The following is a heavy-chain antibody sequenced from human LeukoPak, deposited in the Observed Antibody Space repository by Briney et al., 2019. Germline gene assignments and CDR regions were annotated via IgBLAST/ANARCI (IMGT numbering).Heavy chain of an antibody. CDR3: ARADGTRGAFDI. CDR2: IYYSGST. J-gene: IGHJ3*02. V-gene: IGHV4-30-4*01. CDR1: GGSISSGDYY. Sequence: SETLSLTCTVSGGSISSGDYYWSWIRQPPGKGLEWIGYIYYSGSTYYNPSLKSRVTISVDTSKNRISLKLSSVTAADTAVYYCARADGTRGAFDIWGQGTMVTVSS. D-gene: IGHD3-10*01.